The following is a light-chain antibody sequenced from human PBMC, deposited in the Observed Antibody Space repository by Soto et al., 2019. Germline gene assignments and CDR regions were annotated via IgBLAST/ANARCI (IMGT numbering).Light chain of an antibody. Sequence: EIVLTQSPATLSLSPGERATLSCRASQSISYSLAWYQQKPGQAPRLLIHDASSRVTGVPARFSGSGSETDFTLTISSLQPEHFAVYYCQQRGNWHPPISFGQGTRLEIK. J-gene: IGKJ5*01. CDR1: QSISYS. CDR3: QQRGNWHPPIS. V-gene: IGKV3-11*01. CDR2: DAS.